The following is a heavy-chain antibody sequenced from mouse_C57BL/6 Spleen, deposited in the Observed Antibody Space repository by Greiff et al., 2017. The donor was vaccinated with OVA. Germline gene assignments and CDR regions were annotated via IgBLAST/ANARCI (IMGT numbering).Heavy chain of an antibody. CDR1: GFTFSDYG. D-gene: IGHD2-5*01. CDR3: ARKDYSKGGPYAMDY. Sequence: EVMLVESGGGLVKPGGSLKLSCAASGFTFSDYGMHWVRQAPEKGLEWVAYISSGSSTIYYADTVKGRFTISSDNAKNTLFLQMTSLRSEDTAMYYCARKDYSKGGPYAMDYWGQGTSVTVSS. V-gene: IGHV5-17*01. CDR2: ISSGSSTI. J-gene: IGHJ4*01.